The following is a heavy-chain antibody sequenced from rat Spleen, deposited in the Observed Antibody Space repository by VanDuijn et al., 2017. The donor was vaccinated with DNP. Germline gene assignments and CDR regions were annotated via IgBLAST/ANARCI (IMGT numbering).Heavy chain of an antibody. CDR3: ARPGILRIDRDYYFDY. Sequence: EVQLVESGGGLVQPGRSLKLSCAASGFTFSDYNMAWVRQAPKKGLEWVATIIYDGSRTYYRDSVKGRFTVSRDNAKSTLYLQMDSLRSEETATYYCARPGILRIDRDYYFDYWGQGVMVTVSS. D-gene: IGHD1-6*01. CDR1: GFTFSDYN. V-gene: IGHV5S10*01. J-gene: IGHJ2*01. CDR2: IIYDGSRT.